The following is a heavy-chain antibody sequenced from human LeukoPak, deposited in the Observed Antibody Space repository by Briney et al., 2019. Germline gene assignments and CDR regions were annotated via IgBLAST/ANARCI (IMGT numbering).Heavy chain of an antibody. V-gene: IGHV4-59*08. CDR2: IYYSGST. D-gene: IGHD2-2*01. Sequence: SETLSLTCTVSGGSISSYYWSWIRQPPGKGLEWIGYIYYSGSTNYNPSLKSRVTISVDTSKNQFSLKLTSVTAADTAVYYCARRNIVVVPAAPTADNWFDPWGQGTLVTASS. CDR1: GGSISSYY. CDR3: ARRNIVVVPAAPTADNWFDP. J-gene: IGHJ5*02.